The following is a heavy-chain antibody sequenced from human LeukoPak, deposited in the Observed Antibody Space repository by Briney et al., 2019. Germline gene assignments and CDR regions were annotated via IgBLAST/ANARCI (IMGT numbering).Heavy chain of an antibody. D-gene: IGHD2-15*01. V-gene: IGHV3-23*01. CDR1: GFTFRSYA. Sequence: PGGSLRLSCAASGFTFRSYAMSWVRQAPGKGLEWVSAISGSGGSTYYADSVKGRFTISRDNSKNTLYLQMNSLRAEDTAVYHCAKDRGSCSGGSCYFDYWGQGTLVTVSS. J-gene: IGHJ4*02. CDR2: ISGSGGST. CDR3: AKDRGSCSGGSCYFDY.